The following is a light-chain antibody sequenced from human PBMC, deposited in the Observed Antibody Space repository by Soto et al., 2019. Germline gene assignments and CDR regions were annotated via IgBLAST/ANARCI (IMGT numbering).Light chain of an antibody. V-gene: IGKV1-9*01. CDR3: QHLYDHVFT. CDR2: AAS. Sequence: DIQLTQSPSFLSASVGDRVTITCRASQGVRSYLAWYQQKPGKAPKLLIYAASTLQTGVPSRFSGSGSGTEFTLTISNLQPEDFATYYCQHLYDHVFTFGPGTKVDLK. J-gene: IGKJ3*01. CDR1: QGVRSY.